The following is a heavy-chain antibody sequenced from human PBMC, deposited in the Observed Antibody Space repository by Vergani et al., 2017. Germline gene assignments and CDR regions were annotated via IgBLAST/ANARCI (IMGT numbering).Heavy chain of an antibody. Sequence: QVQLQESGPGLVKPPGTLSLTCAVSGDSISSNNCWTWVRQPPGKGLEWIGAICHTEDTKYSPSLKSRVTVSVDESRNLFSLRLNSVTAADTAVYYCARDNLGYCSGGRCYAVEYFQHWGQGTLVTVSS. D-gene: IGHD2-15*01. CDR3: ARDNLGYCSGGRCYAVEYFQH. J-gene: IGHJ1*01. V-gene: IGHV4-4*03. CDR1: GDSISSNNC. CDR2: ICHTEDT.